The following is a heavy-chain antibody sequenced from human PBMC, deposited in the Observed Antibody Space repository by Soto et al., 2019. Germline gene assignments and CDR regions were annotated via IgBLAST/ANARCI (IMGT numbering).Heavy chain of an antibody. CDR3: AKGWQQLVADPDFGY. D-gene: IGHD6-13*01. J-gene: IGHJ4*02. Sequence: GGSLRLSCAASGFTFSSYGMHWVRQAPGKGLEWVAVISYDGSNKYYADSVKGRFTISRDNSKNTLYLQMNSLRAEDTAVYYCAKGWQQLVADPDFGYWGQGTLVTVSS. CDR2: ISYDGSNK. V-gene: IGHV3-30*18. CDR1: GFTFSSYG.